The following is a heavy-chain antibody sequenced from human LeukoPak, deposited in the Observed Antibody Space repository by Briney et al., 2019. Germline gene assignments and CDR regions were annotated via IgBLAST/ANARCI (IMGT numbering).Heavy chain of an antibody. CDR2: IIPILGIA. CDR1: GGTFSSYT. D-gene: IGHD5-18*01. V-gene: IGHV1-69*02. Sequence: SVKVSCKASGGTFSSYTISWVRQAPGQGLEWMGRIIPILGIANYAQKFQGRVTITADKSASTAYMELSSLRSEDTAVYYCARARGYSYGSYVHFDYWGQGTLVTVSS. J-gene: IGHJ4*02. CDR3: ARARGYSYGSYVHFDY.